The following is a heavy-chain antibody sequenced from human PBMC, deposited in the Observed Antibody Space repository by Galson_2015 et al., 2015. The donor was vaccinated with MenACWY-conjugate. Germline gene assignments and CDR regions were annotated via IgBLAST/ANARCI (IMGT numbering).Heavy chain of an antibody. CDR2: IKKDESEK. CDR1: GFTFSKYW. J-gene: IGHJ5*02. Sequence: SLRLSCAASGFTFSKYWMSWVRQAPGKGLEWVATIKKDESEKRYVDAVKGRFTISRDNAKNSLYLHVNSLRADDTALYYCARLFGYESGSVYRSFDPWGQVTLGTVAS. D-gene: IGHD3-10*01. V-gene: IGHV3-7*03. CDR3: ARLFGYESGSVYRSFDP.